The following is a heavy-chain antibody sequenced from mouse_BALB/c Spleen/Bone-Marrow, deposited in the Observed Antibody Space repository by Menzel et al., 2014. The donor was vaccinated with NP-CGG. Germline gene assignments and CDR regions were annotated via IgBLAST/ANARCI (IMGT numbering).Heavy chain of an antibody. D-gene: IGHD1-1*01. CDR2: ISPGNGDI. J-gene: IGHJ1*01. V-gene: IGHV1S53*03. CDR1: GYTFTDHA. Sequence: QVQLKESDTELVKPGASVKISCKASGYTFTDHAIHWVKQRPEQGLEWIGNISPGNGDITYNEQFKGKATLTADKSSSTAYMELNNLTSESSAVYLYNGSCCYCSSKAKWYFDVWGAGTTVTVSS. CDR3: NGSCCYCSSKAKWYFDV.